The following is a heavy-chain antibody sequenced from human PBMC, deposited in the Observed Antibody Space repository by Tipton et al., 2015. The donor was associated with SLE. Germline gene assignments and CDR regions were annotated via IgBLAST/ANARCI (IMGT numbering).Heavy chain of an antibody. CDR1: GFTFSSYS. J-gene: IGHJ3*02. D-gene: IGHD1-26*01. CDR2: ISYDGSNK. Sequence: SLRLSCAASGFTFSSYSMHWVRQAPGKGLEWVAVISYDGSNKYYADSVKGRFTISRDNSKNTLYLQMNSLRAEDTALYYCAKDQDSGIYYGDDFAFDIWGQGTMVTVSS. V-gene: IGHV3-30-3*01. CDR3: AKDQDSGIYYGDDFAFDI.